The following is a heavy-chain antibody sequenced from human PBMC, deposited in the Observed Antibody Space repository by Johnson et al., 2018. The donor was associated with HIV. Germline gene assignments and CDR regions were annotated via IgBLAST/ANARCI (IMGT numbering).Heavy chain of an antibody. D-gene: IGHD2-15*01. CDR2: ISSSGSTI. V-gene: IGHV3-11*04. CDR1: GFTVSRNY. CDR3: AGGRIGAFDI. J-gene: IGHJ3*02. Sequence: QVQLVESGGGLVKPGGSLRLSCAASGFTVSRNYMNWVRQAPGKGLEWVSYISSSGSTIYYADSVKGRFTISRDNAKNSLYLQMNSLRVDDTAVYYCAGGRIGAFDIWGQGTMVTVSS.